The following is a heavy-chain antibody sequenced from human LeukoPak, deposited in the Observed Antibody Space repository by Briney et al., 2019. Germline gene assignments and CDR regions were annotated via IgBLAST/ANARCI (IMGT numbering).Heavy chain of an antibody. CDR1: GYTFTSCA. J-gene: IGHJ1*01. D-gene: IGHD2-15*01. V-gene: IGHV1-18*01. Sequence: ASVKVSCKASGYTFTSCAISWVRQAPGQGLEWMGWISAYNGNTNYAQKLQGRVTMTTDTSTSTAYMELRSLRSDDTAVYYCARTYCSGGSCQLIEYFQHWGQGTLVTVSS. CDR2: ISAYNGNT. CDR3: ARTYCSGGSCQLIEYFQH.